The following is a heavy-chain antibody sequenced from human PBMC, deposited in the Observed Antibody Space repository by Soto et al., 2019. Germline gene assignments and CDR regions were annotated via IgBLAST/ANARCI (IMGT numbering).Heavy chain of an antibody. Sequence: PSETLSLTCAVYGGSFSGYYWSWIRQPPGEGLEWIGEINHSGSSNYNPSLKSRVTISVDTSKNQFSLKLSSVTAADTAVYYCARGGIIMVRGRHWFDPWGQGTLVTVSS. J-gene: IGHJ5*02. D-gene: IGHD3-10*01. CDR3: ARGGIIMVRGRHWFDP. CDR1: GGSFSGYY. CDR2: INHSGSS. V-gene: IGHV4-34*01.